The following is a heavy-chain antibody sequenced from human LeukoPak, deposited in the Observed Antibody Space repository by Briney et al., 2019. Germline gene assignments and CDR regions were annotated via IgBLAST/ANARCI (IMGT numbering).Heavy chain of an antibody. CDR1: GGSISSNSYY. Sequence: SETLSLTCTVSGGSISSNSYYWGWIRQPPGKGLEWIGSIYYSGTTYYNPSLQSRVTISVDTSKNQFSLRLSSVTAADTAVYYCARGEEYGSGTVHFDYWGQGTLVTVSS. V-gene: IGHV4-39*07. J-gene: IGHJ4*02. D-gene: IGHD3-10*01. CDR2: IYYSGTT. CDR3: ARGEEYGSGTVHFDY.